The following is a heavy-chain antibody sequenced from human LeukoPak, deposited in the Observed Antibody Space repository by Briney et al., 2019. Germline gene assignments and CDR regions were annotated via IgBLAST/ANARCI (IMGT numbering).Heavy chain of an antibody. CDR2: IRSKAYGGTT. V-gene: IGHV3-49*03. CDR3: TSVMDIVATTPDLDY. Sequence: PGGSLRLSCTASGFTFGDYAMSWFRQAPGKGLEWVGFIRSKAYGGTTEYAASVKGRFTISRDDSKSIAYLQMNSLKTEDTAVYYCTSVMDIVATTPDLDYWGQGTLVTVSS. J-gene: IGHJ4*02. D-gene: IGHD5-12*01. CDR1: GFTFGDYA.